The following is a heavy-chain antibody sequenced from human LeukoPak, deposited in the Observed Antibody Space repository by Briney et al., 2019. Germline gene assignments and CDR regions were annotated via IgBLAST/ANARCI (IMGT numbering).Heavy chain of an antibody. CDR3: ARDSSGWPAFDY. Sequence: SETLSLPCTVSGGSISSSSYYWGWIRQPPGKGLEWIGSIYYSGSTYYNPSLKSRVTISVDTSKNQFSLKLSSVTAADTAVYYCARDSSGWPAFDYWGQGTLVTVSS. CDR1: GGSISSSSYY. D-gene: IGHD6-19*01. J-gene: IGHJ4*02. V-gene: IGHV4-39*07. CDR2: IYYSGST.